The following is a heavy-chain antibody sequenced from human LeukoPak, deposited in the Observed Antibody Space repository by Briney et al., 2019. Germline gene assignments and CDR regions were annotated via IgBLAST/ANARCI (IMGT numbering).Heavy chain of an antibody. J-gene: IGHJ4*02. Sequence: ASVKVSCKASGYTFTGYYMHWVRQAPGQGLEWMGWINPNSGGTNYAQKFQGWVTMTRDTSISTAYMELSRLRSDDTAVYYCARGPYGSGSYSIFDYWGQGILVTVSS. CDR1: GYTFTGYY. CDR2: INPNSGGT. CDR3: ARGPYGSGSYSIFDY. V-gene: IGHV1-2*04. D-gene: IGHD3-10*01.